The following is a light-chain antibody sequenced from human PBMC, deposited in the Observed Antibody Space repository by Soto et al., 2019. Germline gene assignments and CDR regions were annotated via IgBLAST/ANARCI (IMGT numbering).Light chain of an antibody. CDR1: QNISNY. CDR3: QQYANSLLT. Sequence: IVLTQSPATLSLSPGKRATLSCRASQNISNYLIWYQQKPGQAPRLLIYGASRRATGIPDRFSGSGSGTDFTLNISRLEPDDFAAYYCQQYANSLLTFGGGTKVDIK. J-gene: IGKJ4*01. V-gene: IGKV3-20*01. CDR2: GAS.